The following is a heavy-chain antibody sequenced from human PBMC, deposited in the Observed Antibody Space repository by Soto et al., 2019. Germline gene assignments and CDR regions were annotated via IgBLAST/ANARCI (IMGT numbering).Heavy chain of an antibody. CDR2: IYYSGST. Sequence: QVQLQESGPGLVKPSETLSLTCTVSGGSISSYYWSWIRQPPGKGLEWIGYIYYSGSTNYNPSFKIRVTISVATSKNQFSLKLTSVTAADTAIYSCARGYCSGSSCYSRTFDYWGQGTLVTVSS. D-gene: IGHD2-15*01. V-gene: IGHV4-59*01. CDR1: GGSISSYY. CDR3: ARGYCSGSSCYSRTFDY. J-gene: IGHJ4*02.